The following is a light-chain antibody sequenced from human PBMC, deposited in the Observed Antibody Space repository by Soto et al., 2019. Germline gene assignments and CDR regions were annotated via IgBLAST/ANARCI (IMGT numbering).Light chain of an antibody. CDR2: DAS. V-gene: IGKV1-39*01. J-gene: IGKJ4*01. Sequence: IQMTQSPSSLSASVGDRLTVLCRASQNIGTYLNWYQRKSGKAPKVLISDASSLQGGVPSRFSGSGSGTDFTLTISSLQPEEYATYDCQQSYNSPLTFGGGTKVDIK. CDR1: QNIGTY. CDR3: QQSYNSPLT.